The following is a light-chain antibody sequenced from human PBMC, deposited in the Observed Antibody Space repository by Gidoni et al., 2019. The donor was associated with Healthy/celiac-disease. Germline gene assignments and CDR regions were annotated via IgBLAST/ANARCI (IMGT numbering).Light chain of an antibody. J-gene: IGKJ3*01. V-gene: IGKV3-15*01. CDR1: QSVSSN. CDR2: GAS. CDR3: QQYNNWPPLFT. Sequence: ILMKQSPATLSVSPGERATLSCRASQSVSSNLAWYQQKPGQAPRLLIYGASTRATGIPARFSGSGSGTEFTLTISSLQSEDFAVYYCQQYNNWPPLFTFGPGTKVDIK.